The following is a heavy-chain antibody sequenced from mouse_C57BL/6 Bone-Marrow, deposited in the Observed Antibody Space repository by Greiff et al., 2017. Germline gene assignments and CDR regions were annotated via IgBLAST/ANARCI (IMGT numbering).Heavy chain of an antibody. CDR2: ILPGSGST. V-gene: IGHV1-9*01. J-gene: IGHJ3*01. D-gene: IGHD2-10*01. CDR1: GYTFTGYW. Sequence: VKLMESGAELMKPGASVKLSCKATGYTFTGYWIEWVKQRPGHGLEWIGEILPGSGSTNYNEKFKGKATFPADTSSHTAYLQLSSLTTEDSAIYYCARRGLRLLAEDWFAYWGQGTLVTVSA. CDR3: ARRGLRLLAEDWFAY.